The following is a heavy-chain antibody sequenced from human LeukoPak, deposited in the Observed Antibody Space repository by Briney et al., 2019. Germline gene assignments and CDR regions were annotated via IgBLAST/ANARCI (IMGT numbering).Heavy chain of an antibody. CDR2: IKTDGSLT. CDR1: GFTFSSYW. CDR3: ARGPSGYNNT. D-gene: IGHD5-12*01. J-gene: IGHJ4*02. V-gene: IGHV3-7*01. Sequence: GGSLRLSCVASGFTFSSYWMTWVRQAPGKGLEWVANIKTDGSLTYYVDSVKGSFTISRDNSKNTLYLQMNSLRAEDTAVYYCARGPSGYNNTGGQGTLVTVSS.